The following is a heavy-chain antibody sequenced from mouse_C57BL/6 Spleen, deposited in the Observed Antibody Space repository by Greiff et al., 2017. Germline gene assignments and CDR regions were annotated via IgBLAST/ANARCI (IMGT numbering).Heavy chain of an antibody. D-gene: IGHD1-1*01. V-gene: IGHV1-69*01. J-gene: IGHJ4*01. Sequence: VQLQQPGAELVMPGASVKLSCKASGYTFTTYSMQWMKQNPGQGLEWIGKFDPSDNYTKYNQKFKGKSTLTVEKSSSTVYLQLSSLTSEDSAVYYCARRGSPFYSMDYWGQGTSVTVSS. CDR1: GYTFTTYS. CDR3: ARRGSPFYSMDY. CDR2: FDPSDNYT.